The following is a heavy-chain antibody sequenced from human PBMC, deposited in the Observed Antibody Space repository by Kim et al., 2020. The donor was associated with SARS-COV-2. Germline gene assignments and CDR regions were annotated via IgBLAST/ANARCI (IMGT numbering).Heavy chain of an antibody. CDR2: IYYSGST. CDR1: GGSISSSSYY. J-gene: IGHJ6*02. Sequence: SETLSLTCTVSGGSISSSSYYWVWIRQPPGKGLEWIGSIYYSGSTYYNPSLMSRVTISVDTSKNQFSLKLSSVTAADTAVYYCARHPPYRPSYGMDVWGQGTTVTVSS. V-gene: IGHV4-39*01. CDR3: ARHPPYRPSYGMDV. D-gene: IGHD3-16*02.